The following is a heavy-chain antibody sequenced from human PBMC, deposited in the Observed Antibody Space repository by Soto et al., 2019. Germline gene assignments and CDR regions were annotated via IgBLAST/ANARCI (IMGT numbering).Heavy chain of an antibody. CDR3: AKVLGYYYGLFEP. CDR2: ISGSGGFT. J-gene: IGHJ5*02. V-gene: IGHV3-23*01. CDR1: GFKFSDYA. D-gene: IGHD3-22*01. Sequence: PGGSLRLSCTASGFKFSDYAITWVRQAPGEGLEWVSVISGSGGFTYFADSVKGRFTVSRDNSKKTVFLQLNSVTAEDSAVYFCAKVLGYYYGLFEPSGLRTLVPVCS.